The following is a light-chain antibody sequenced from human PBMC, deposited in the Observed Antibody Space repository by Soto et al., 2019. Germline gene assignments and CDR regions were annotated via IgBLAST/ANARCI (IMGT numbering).Light chain of an antibody. J-gene: IGKJ2*01. CDR2: DAS. CDR1: QSISSW. V-gene: IGKV1-5*01. CDR3: QQYNSYHT. Sequence: DIPMTQSPSTLSASVGDRVTITCRASQSISSWLAWYQQKPGKAPKLLIYDASNLESGVPSRFSGSGSGTEFTLTISSLQPDDFATYYCQQYNSYHTFGQGTKLEIK.